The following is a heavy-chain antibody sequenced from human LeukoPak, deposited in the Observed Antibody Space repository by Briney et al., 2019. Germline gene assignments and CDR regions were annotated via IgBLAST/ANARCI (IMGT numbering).Heavy chain of an antibody. Sequence: GGSLRLSCAASGFPFSTFAMNWVRQAPGKGLEWVSAISGSGITTHYVDSVKGRFTISRDNSKNTLYLQMNSLRAEETAVYYCAKDEQPGGGRGRGTLVTVSS. CDR1: GFPFSTFA. CDR3: AKDEQPGGG. CDR2: ISGSGITT. D-gene: IGHD1/OR15-1a*01. J-gene: IGHJ2*01. V-gene: IGHV3-23*01.